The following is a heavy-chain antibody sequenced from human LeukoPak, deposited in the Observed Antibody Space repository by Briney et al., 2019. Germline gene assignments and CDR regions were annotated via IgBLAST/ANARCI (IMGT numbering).Heavy chain of an antibody. V-gene: IGHV3-15*07. J-gene: IGHJ3*02. Sequence: GGSLRLTCAASGFTFSNAWMNGVRQAPGKGLEWVGRIKSKTDGGTTDYAAPVKGRFTISRDDSKNTLYLQVNSLKTEDTAVYYCTSAIFGVVIQGSDAFDIWGQGTMVTVSS. CDR2: IKSKTDGGTT. D-gene: IGHD3-3*01. CDR3: TSAIFGVVIQGSDAFDI. CDR1: GFTFSNAW.